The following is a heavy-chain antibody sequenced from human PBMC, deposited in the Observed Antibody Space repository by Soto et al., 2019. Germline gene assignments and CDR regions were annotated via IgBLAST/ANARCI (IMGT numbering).Heavy chain of an antibody. V-gene: IGHV3-53*01. D-gene: IGHD6-13*01. J-gene: IGHJ4*02. CDR3: ARETAAGYYFDY. CDR1: GFTVSSNY. CDR2: IYSGGST. Sequence: GGSLRLSCAASGFTVSSNYMSWVRQAPGKGLEWVSVIYSGGSTYYADSVKGRFTISRDNSKNTLYLQMNSLRAEDTAVYCCARETAAGYYFDYWGQGTLVTVSS.